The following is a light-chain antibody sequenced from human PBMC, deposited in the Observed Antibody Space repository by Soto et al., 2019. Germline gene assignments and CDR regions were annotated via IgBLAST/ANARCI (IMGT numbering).Light chain of an antibody. CDR3: QQYGSSPYT. V-gene: IGKV3-20*01. J-gene: IGKJ2*01. Sequence: IVLTQSPGTLSLSPGERVTLSCRASQSVSSSYLAWYQQKPGQAPRLLIYGASSRATGIPDRFSGSGSGTDFTLTIIRLEPEDFAVYNCQQYGSSPYTFGQGTKLEIK. CDR1: QSVSSSY. CDR2: GAS.